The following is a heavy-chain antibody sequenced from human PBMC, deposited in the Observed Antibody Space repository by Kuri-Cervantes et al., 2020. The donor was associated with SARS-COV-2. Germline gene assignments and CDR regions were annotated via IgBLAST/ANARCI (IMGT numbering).Heavy chain of an antibody. J-gene: IGHJ6*02. V-gene: IGHV5-10-1*01. CDR3: ARHAPPTGIVVVPAAIYYGMDV. CDR2: IDPRDSYT. CDR1: GYSFTNFW. Sequence: KVSCKGSGYSFTNFWISWVRQMPGKGLEWMGNIDPRDSYTNYSPSFQGHVTISADKSISTAYLQWSSLRASDTAVYFCARHAPPTGIVVVPAAIYYGMDVWGRGTTVTVSS. D-gene: IGHD2-2*01.